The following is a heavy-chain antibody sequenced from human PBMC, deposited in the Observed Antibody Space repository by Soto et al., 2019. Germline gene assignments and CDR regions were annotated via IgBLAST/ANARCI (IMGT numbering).Heavy chain of an antibody. CDR2: IYHSGST. CDR3: ARGLLVRGVIRWFDP. Sequence: SETLSLTCTVSGGSISSGGYSWSWIRQPPGKGLEWIGYIYHSGSTYYNPSLKSRVTISVDRSKNQFSLKLSSVTAADTAVYYCARGLLVRGVIRWFDPWGQGTLVTVSS. J-gene: IGHJ5*02. V-gene: IGHV4-30-2*01. CDR1: GGSISSGGYS. D-gene: IGHD3-10*01.